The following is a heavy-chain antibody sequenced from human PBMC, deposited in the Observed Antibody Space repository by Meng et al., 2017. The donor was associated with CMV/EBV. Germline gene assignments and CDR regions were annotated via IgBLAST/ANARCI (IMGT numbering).Heavy chain of an antibody. D-gene: IGHD1-26*01. Sequence: ESLKISCAASGFIFSNAWMSWVRQAPGKGLEWVGRIKSKTDGGTTDYAAPVKGRFTIPRDDSKNTLYLQMNSLKTEDTAVYYCTTEGGSYPDAFDIWGQGTMVTVSS. J-gene: IGHJ3*02. CDR2: IKSKTDGGTT. CDR1: GFIFSNAW. CDR3: TTEGGSYPDAFDI. V-gene: IGHV3-15*01.